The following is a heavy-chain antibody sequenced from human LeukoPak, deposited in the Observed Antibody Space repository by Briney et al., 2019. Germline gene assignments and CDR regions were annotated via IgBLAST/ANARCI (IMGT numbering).Heavy chain of an antibody. Sequence: ASVKVSCKVSGYTLTELSMHWVRQAPGKGLEWMGGFDPEDGETIYAQKFQGRVTMTEDTSTDSAYMELSSLRSEDTAVYYCATDRTTGTHYGMDVWGKGTTVTVSS. CDR1: GYTLTELS. D-gene: IGHD1-1*01. V-gene: IGHV1-24*01. CDR3: ATDRTTGTHYGMDV. CDR2: FDPEDGET. J-gene: IGHJ6*04.